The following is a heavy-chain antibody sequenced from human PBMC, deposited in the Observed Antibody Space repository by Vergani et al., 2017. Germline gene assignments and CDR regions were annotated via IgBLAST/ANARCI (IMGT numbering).Heavy chain of an antibody. CDR3: ATKSXVTPGYQIVYFRE. CDR1: GFTSSYYG. J-gene: IGHJ1*01. D-gene: IGHD2-8*01. V-gene: IGHV3-30*03. CDR2: ISYDGTQK. Sequence: QVHLVESGGGVVQPGRSLRLSCVVSGFTSSYYGMHWVRQAPGKGLEWVAVISYDGTQKSYADSVKGRFHISRDNSKSTLYLQMNSLRPEATAVYYCATKSXVTPGYQIVYFREWGQGTLVTVSS.